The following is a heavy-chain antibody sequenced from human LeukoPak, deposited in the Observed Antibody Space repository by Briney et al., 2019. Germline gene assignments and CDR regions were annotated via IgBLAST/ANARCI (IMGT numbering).Heavy chain of an antibody. Sequence: SGPSLVKPTQTLTLTCTLSGFSLSTTAVGVGWFRQPPGKALEWLALIYWNNNKRYSTSLENRLTITKDTSTKPVVFAMANENRVDTAIYYCAHLRATYANKFDYWGEGILVTVSS. CDR2: IYWNNNK. CDR1: GFSLSTTAVG. J-gene: IGHJ4*02. D-gene: IGHD1/OR15-1a*01. V-gene: IGHV2-5*01. CDR3: AHLRATYANKFDY.